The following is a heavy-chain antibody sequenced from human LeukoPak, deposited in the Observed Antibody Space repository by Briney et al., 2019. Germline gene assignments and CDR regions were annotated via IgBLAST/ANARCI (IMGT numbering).Heavy chain of an antibody. Sequence: PGGSLRLSCAASGFTFSSYWMHWVRQGPGEGLVWVSRISRDGSSTDYADSVKGRFTISRDSAKNTLYLQMNSLRAEDTAVYYCATSRYSGYGDNWGQGALVTVSS. CDR3: ATSRYSGYGDN. D-gene: IGHD5-12*01. CDR1: GFTFSSYW. J-gene: IGHJ4*02. CDR2: ISRDGSST. V-gene: IGHV3-74*01.